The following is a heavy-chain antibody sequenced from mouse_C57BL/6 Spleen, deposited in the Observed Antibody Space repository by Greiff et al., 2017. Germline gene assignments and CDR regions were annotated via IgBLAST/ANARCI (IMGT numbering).Heavy chain of an antibody. CDR2: IYPRSGNT. CDR3: AGSMALSGGLGY. J-gene: IGHJ2*01. Sequence: VQLQQSGAELARPGASVKLSCKASGYTFTSYGISWVKQRTGQGLEWIGEIYPRSGNTYYNEKFKGKATLTADKSSSTAYMELRSLTSEDSAVYFCAGSMALSGGLGYWGQATTLPVSS. CDR1: GYTFTSYG. D-gene: IGHD1-1*02. V-gene: IGHV1-81*01.